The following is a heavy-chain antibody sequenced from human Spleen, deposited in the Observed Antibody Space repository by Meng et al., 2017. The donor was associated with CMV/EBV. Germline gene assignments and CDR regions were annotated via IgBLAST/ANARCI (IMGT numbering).Heavy chain of an antibody. D-gene: IGHD2-2*01. Sequence: GESLKISCAASGFTFSSYGMHWVRQAPGKGLEWVAFIRYDGSNKYYADSVKGRFTISRDNSKNTLYLQMNSLRAEDTAVYFCARESESASSRTFDHWGQGTLVTVS. V-gene: IGHV3-30*02. CDR3: ARESESASSRTFDH. CDR2: IRYDGSNK. CDR1: GFTFSSYG. J-gene: IGHJ4*02.